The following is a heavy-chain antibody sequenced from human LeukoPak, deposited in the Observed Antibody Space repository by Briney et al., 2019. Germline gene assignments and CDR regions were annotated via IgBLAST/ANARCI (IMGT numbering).Heavy chain of an antibody. Sequence: ASVKVSCKASGYTFTGYYMHWVRQAPGQGLEWMGRINPNSGGTNYAQKFQGRVTMTRDTSISTAYMEPSRLRSDDTAVYYCASEPILLGAGYYYYYGMDVWGQGTTVTVSS. CDR1: GYTFTGYY. CDR2: INPNSGGT. V-gene: IGHV1-2*06. CDR3: ASEPILLGAGYYYYYGMDV. D-gene: IGHD1-26*01. J-gene: IGHJ6*02.